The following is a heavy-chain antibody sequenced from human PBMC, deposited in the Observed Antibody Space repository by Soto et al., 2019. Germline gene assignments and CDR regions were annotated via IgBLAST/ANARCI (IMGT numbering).Heavy chain of an antibody. CDR1: GVSISSYY. CDR2: IYYSGST. Sequence: SETLSLTCTVSGVSISSYYWSWIRQPPGKGLEWIGYIYYSGSTNYNPSLKSRVTISVDTSKNQFSLKLSSVTAADTAVYYCARALRGYYCVSNGMDVWGQGTTVTVSS. D-gene: IGHD3-22*01. V-gene: IGHV4-59*01. CDR3: ARALRGYYCVSNGMDV. J-gene: IGHJ6*02.